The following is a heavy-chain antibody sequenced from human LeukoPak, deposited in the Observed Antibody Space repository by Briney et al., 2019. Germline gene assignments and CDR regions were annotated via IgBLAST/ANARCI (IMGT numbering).Heavy chain of an antibody. CDR3: ARWSAYCGGDCYDYAFDI. CDR1: GGSISSYC. D-gene: IGHD2-21*02. CDR2: IYYSGSN. Sequence: PGESLSLTCTVSGGSISSYCWSWVRQPPGKGLEWVGYIYYSGSNNYNPSLKSRVTISVDPSKNQFSLKLSSVTAADTAVYYCARWSAYCGGDCYDYAFDIWGQGTMVTVSS. V-gene: IGHV4-59*08. J-gene: IGHJ3*02.